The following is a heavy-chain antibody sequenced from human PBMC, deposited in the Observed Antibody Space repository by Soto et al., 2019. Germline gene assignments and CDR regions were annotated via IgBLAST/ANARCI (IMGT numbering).Heavy chain of an antibody. D-gene: IGHD2-2*01. V-gene: IGHV1-69*01. Sequence: QVQLVQSGAEVKKPGSSVKVSCKASGGTFSSYAISWVRQAPGQGLEWMGGIIPISGTTTYAQKFQGRVTITADDSTSTAYMELSSLTSEHTAVYYCTRSQGSSTSLEIYYYSYSGMDVWGQGTTVTVSS. CDR1: GGTFSSYA. CDR3: TRSQGSSTSLEIYYYSYSGMDV. CDR2: IIPISGTT. J-gene: IGHJ6*02.